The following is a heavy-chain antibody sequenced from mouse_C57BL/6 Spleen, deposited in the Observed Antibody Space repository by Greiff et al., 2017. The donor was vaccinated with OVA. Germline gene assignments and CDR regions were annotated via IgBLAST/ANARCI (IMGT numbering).Heavy chain of an antibody. V-gene: IGHV5-6*01. J-gene: IGHJ2*01. Sequence: EVHLVESGGDLVKPGGSLKLSCAASGFTFSSYGMSWVRQTPDKRLEWVATISSGGSYTYYPDSVKGRFTISRDNAKNTLYLQMSSLKSEDTAMYYCARQEFPYYFDYWGQGTTLTVSS. CDR1: GFTFSSYG. CDR2: ISSGGSYT. CDR3: ARQEFPYYFDY.